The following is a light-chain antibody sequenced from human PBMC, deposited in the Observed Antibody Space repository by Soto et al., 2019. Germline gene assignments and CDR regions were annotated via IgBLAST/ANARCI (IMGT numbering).Light chain of an antibody. CDR3: CSYTTSSTYV. V-gene: IGLV2-14*03. Sequence: QSALTQPASVSGSPGQSIAISCTGTSSDVGAYNYVSWYQQHPGKAPKLMIYDVNNRPSGVSNRFSGSKSGNTASLTISGLQAEDDADYYCCSYTTSSTYVFGTGTKVTVL. J-gene: IGLJ1*01. CDR2: DVN. CDR1: SSDVGAYNY.